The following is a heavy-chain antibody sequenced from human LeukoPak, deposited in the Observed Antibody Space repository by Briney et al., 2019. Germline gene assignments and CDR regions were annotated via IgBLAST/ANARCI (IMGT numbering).Heavy chain of an antibody. Sequence: EASVKVSCKASGYTFTGYYMHWVRQAPGQGLEWMGGINPNSGATNYAQKFQGRVTMTRDTSISTAYMELSRLRSDDTAVYYCARDRRGAYGDYATSYWGQGTLVTVSS. CDR3: ARDRRGAYGDYATSY. V-gene: IGHV1-2*02. D-gene: IGHD4-17*01. J-gene: IGHJ4*02. CDR2: INPNSGAT. CDR1: GYTFTGYY.